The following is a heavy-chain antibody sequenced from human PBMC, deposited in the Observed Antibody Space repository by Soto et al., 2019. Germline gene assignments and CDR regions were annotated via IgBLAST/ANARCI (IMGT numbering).Heavy chain of an antibody. CDR3: ARDQASRSASSPDAFHI. V-gene: IGHV3-64*01. CDR1: GFTFSSYA. Sequence: PGGSLRLSCAASGFTFSSYAMHWVRQAPGKGLEYVSAISSNGGSTYYANSVKGRFTISRDNSKNTLYLQMGSLRAEDMAVYYCARDQASRSASSPDAFHIWGQGTMVTVSS. J-gene: IGHJ3*02. CDR2: ISSNGGST. D-gene: IGHD6-19*01.